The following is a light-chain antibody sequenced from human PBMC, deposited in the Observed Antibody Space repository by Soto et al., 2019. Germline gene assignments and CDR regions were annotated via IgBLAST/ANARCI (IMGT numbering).Light chain of an antibody. CDR3: FSKISGFIYA. Sequence: QSALAQPASVSGSFGQSITISCSRPNTDLGVYGYVSWYQHHPGKAPKLLIYDVNNRPSGISDRFSGSKSGDTASLTISGLLPEDEADYFCFSKISGFIYAFGTGTKLTVL. CDR1: NTDLGVYGY. CDR2: DVN. V-gene: IGLV2-14*01. J-gene: IGLJ1*01.